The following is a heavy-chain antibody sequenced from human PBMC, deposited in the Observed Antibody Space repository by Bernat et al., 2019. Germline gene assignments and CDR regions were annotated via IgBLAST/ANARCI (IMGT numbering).Heavy chain of an antibody. CDR3: APCPWGRAGSYQYYMDV. CDR1: GFTFSNAW. J-gene: IGHJ6*03. V-gene: IGHV3-15*01. D-gene: IGHD3-16*01. Sequence: EVQLVESGGDLVKPGGSLRLSCAASGFTFSNAWMTWVRQAPGKGLEWVGRIKSKTYGGTTDYAAPVKGRFTISRDESTNTLYLQMNSLKTEDTAVYYCAPCPWGRAGSYQYYMDVWGKGTTVTVSS. CDR2: IKSKTYGGTT.